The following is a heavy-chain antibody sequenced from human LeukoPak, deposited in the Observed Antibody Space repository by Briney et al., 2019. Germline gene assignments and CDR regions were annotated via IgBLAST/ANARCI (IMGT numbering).Heavy chain of an antibody. CDR2: INHSGST. J-gene: IGHJ6*02. CDR1: GGSFSGYY. V-gene: IGHV4-34*01. CDR3: ARARVGVVPAARPYYYYYYGMDV. D-gene: IGHD2-2*01. Sequence: KPSETLSLTCAVYGGSFSGYYWSWIRQPPGKGLEWIGGINHSGSTNYNPSLKSRVTISVDTSKNQFSLKLSSVTAADTAVYYCARARVGVVPAARPYYYYYYGMDVWGQGTTVTVSS.